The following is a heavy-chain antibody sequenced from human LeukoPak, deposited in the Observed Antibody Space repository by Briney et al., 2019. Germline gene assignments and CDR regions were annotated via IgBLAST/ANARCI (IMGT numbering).Heavy chain of an antibody. CDR1: GFTFSSYW. J-gene: IGHJ4*02. Sequence: GGSLRLSCAASGFTFSSYWMSWVRQAPGKGLEWVANIKEGGSETYYVDSVKGRFTISRDNAKNSLYLQMNSLRAEDTAVYYCARDPSRRYSSSGSKLGYFDYWGQGTLVTVSS. V-gene: IGHV3-7*03. D-gene: IGHD6-13*01. CDR3: ARDPSRRYSSSGSKLGYFDY. CDR2: IKEGGSET.